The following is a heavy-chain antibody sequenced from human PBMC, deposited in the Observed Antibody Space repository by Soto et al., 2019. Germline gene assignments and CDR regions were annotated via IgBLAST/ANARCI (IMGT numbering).Heavy chain of an antibody. Sequence: PSETLSVTCTVAGGYSGSGGYPWSWIRQRPGKGLEWIGYIYYSGSTYYNPSLKSRVTISVDTSKNQFSLKLTSVTASDTAVSYCATVPDSWSQGTLVTLSS. CDR3: ATVPDS. CDR2: IYYSGST. J-gene: IGHJ4*02. V-gene: IGHV4-31*03. CDR1: GGYSGSGGYP.